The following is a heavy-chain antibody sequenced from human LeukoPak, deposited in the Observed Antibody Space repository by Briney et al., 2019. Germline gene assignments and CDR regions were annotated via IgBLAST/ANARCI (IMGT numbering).Heavy chain of an antibody. CDR1: GYTFTSYY. V-gene: IGHV1-46*01. D-gene: IGHD3-22*01. Sequence: ASVKVSCKASGYTFTSYYMHWVRQAPGQGLEWMGIINPSGGSTSYAQKFQGRVTMTTDTSTSTAYMELRSLRSDDTAVYYCARAPFYDSSGYYYRNAFDIWGQGTMVTVSS. J-gene: IGHJ3*02. CDR2: INPSGGST. CDR3: ARAPFYDSSGYYYRNAFDI.